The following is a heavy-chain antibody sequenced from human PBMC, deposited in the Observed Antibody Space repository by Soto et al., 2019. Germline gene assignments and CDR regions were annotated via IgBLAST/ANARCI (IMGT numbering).Heavy chain of an antibody. V-gene: IGHV4-4*02. CDR1: GGSISSSNW. CDR3: ERDEIEGYCCSTSCYKGEGMDV. Sequence: SETLSLTCAVSGGSISSSNWWSWVRQPPGKGLEWIGEIYHSGSTNYNPSLKSRVTISVDKSKNQFSLKLSSVTAADTAVYYCERDEIEGYCCSTSCYKGEGMDVWGQGT. J-gene: IGHJ6*02. D-gene: IGHD2-2*02. CDR2: IYHSGST.